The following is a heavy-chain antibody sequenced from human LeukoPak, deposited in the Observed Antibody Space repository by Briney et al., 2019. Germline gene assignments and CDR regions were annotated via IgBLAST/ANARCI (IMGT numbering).Heavy chain of an antibody. J-gene: IGHJ4*02. CDR3: ARNMLYSSGWSLDY. V-gene: IGHV4-4*07. Sequence: SETLSLTCTVSGGSTSSYYWSWIRQPAGKGLEWIGRTHISGSTNYNPSLKSRVTMSVDTSKNQFSLKLSSVTAADTAVYYCARNMLYSSGWSLDYWGQGILVTASS. CDR1: GGSTSSYY. D-gene: IGHD6-19*01. CDR2: THISGST.